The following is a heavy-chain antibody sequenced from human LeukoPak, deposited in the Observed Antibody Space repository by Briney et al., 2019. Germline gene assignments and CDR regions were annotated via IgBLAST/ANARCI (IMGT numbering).Heavy chain of an antibody. J-gene: IGHJ4*02. V-gene: IGHV1-2*02. CDR3: ARGGGLRDGYTLDY. D-gene: IGHD5-24*01. CDR2: INPNSGGT. CDR1: GYTFTGYY. Sequence: GASVKVSCKASGYTFTGYYMHWVRPAPGQGLECMGWINPNSGGTNYAQKFQVRVTMTRDTSISTAYMELSRLRSDDTAVYYCARGGGLRDGYTLDYWGQGTLVTVSS.